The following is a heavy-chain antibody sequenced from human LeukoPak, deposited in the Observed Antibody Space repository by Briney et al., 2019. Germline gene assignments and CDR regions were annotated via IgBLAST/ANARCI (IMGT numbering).Heavy chain of an antibody. D-gene: IGHD4-17*01. V-gene: IGHV4-4*07. CDR3: ARDSSYGDYPPYYYYMDV. Sequence: SETLSLTCTVSGGSISSYYWSWIRQPAGKGLEWIGRIYTSGSTNYNPSLKSRVTMSVDTSKNQFSLKLSSVTAADTAVYYCARDSSYGDYPPYYYYMDVWGKGTTVTVSS. CDR2: IYTSGST. CDR1: GGSISSYY. J-gene: IGHJ6*03.